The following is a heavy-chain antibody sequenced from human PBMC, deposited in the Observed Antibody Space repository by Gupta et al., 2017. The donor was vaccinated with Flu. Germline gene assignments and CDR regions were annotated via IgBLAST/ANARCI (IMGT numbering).Heavy chain of an antibody. CDR1: GFIFYTYG. CDR2: ISYDGSKN. Sequence: QVQLVESGGGVVQPGTSLRLSCAASGFIFYTYGMYWVRQAPGKGLEWVAFISYDGSKNSYADSVKGRFTISRDNSRNTLYLQMNNLRAEDTAVYHCAKTPRDDGDYDYYFDYWGQGTLVTVSS. D-gene: IGHD4-17*01. V-gene: IGHV3-30*18. CDR3: AKTPRDDGDYDYYFDY. J-gene: IGHJ4*02.